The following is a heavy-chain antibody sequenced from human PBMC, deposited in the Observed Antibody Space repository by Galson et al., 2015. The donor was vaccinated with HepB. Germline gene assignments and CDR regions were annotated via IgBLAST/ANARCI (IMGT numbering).Heavy chain of an antibody. D-gene: IGHD6-19*01. CDR1: GGTLSSYA. CDR3: ASSHGGSGREGGAFDI. Sequence: SVKVSCKASGGTLSSYAISWVRQAPGQGLEWMGGIIPIFGTANYAQKFQGRVTITADESTSTAYMELSSLRSEDTAVYYCASSHGGSGREGGAFDIWGQGTMVTVSS. J-gene: IGHJ3*02. CDR2: IIPIFGTA. V-gene: IGHV1-69*13.